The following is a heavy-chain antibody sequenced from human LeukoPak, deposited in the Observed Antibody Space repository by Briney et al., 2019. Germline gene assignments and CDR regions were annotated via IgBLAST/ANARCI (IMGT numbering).Heavy chain of an antibody. Sequence: GGSLRLSCAASGFTFSSYSMNWVRQAPGKGLEWVSSISSSSSYIYYADSVKGRYTISRDNAKNSLYLQMNSLRAEDTAVYYCARWDYGGNYYYYGMDAWGQGTTVTVSS. D-gene: IGHD4-23*01. V-gene: IGHV3-21*01. CDR1: GFTFSSYS. CDR2: ISSSSSYI. CDR3: ARWDYGGNYYYYGMDA. J-gene: IGHJ6*02.